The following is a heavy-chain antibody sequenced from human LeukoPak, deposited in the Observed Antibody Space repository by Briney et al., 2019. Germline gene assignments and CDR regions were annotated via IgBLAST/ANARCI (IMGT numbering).Heavy chain of an antibody. J-gene: IGHJ4*02. CDR2: ISGSGGST. CDR1: GFTFSSYA. V-gene: IGHV3-23*01. CDR3: ARVRAYYYDSSGYRPEEFDY. Sequence: GGSLRLPCAASGFTFSSYAMSWVRQAPGKGLEWASAISGSGGSTYYADSVKGRFTISRDNSKNTLYLQMNSLRAEDTAVYYCARVRAYYYDSSGYRPEEFDYWGQGTLVTVSS. D-gene: IGHD3-22*01.